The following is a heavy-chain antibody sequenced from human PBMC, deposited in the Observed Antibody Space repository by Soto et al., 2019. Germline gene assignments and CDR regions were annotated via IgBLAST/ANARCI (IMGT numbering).Heavy chain of an antibody. CDR1: GGTFSSYA. CDR3: ARSRREALPAYFDY. D-gene: IGHD1-26*01. CDR2: IIPIFGTA. J-gene: IGHJ4*02. V-gene: IGHV1-69*13. Sequence: ASVKVSCKASGGTFSSYAISWVREAPGQGLEWMGGIIPIFGTANYAQKFQGRVTITADESTSTAYMELSSLRSEDTAVYYCARSRREALPAYFDYWGQGTLVTVSS.